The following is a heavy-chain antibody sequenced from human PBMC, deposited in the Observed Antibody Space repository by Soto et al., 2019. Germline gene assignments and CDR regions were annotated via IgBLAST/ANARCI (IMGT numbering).Heavy chain of an antibody. CDR2: IYHSGST. CDR1: GGSISSSNW. CDR3: ARDGYSYAPNYYFDY. V-gene: IGHV4-4*02. D-gene: IGHD5-18*01. J-gene: IGHJ4*02. Sequence: LSLTCAVSGGSISSSNWWSWVRQPPGKGLEWIGEIYHSGSTNYNPSLKSRVTISVDKSKNQFSLKLSSVTAADTAVYYCARDGYSYAPNYYFDYWGQGTLVTVSS.